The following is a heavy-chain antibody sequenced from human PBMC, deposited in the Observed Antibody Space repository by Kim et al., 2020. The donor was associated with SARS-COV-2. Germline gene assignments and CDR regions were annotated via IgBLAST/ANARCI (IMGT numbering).Heavy chain of an antibody. D-gene: IGHD6-13*01. V-gene: IGHV3-74*01. CDR3: ARDDAGTLDS. CDR2: INSDGSIT. J-gene: IGHJ4*02. Sequence: GGSLRLSCAASGFTFSNYWMHWVRQAPGKGLESVSYINSDGSITDHAGSVKGRFTMSRDNAKNTLYLQVNSLRVEDTAVYYCARDDAGTLDSWGQGTLVTVSS. CDR1: GFTFSNYW.